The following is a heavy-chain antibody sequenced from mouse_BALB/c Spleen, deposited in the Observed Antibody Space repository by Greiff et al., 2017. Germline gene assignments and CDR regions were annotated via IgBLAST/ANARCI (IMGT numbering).Heavy chain of an antibody. V-gene: IGHV3-8*02. CDR2: ISYSGST. D-gene: IGHD2-1*01. Sequence: EVKLMESGPSLVKPSQTLSLTCSVTGDSITSGYWNWIRKFPGNKLEYMGYISYSGSTYYNPSLKSRISITRDTSKNQYYLQLNSVTTEDTATYYCASLIYYGKGFAYWGQGTLVTVSA. J-gene: IGHJ3*01. CDR1: GDSITSGY. CDR3: ASLIYYGKGFAY.